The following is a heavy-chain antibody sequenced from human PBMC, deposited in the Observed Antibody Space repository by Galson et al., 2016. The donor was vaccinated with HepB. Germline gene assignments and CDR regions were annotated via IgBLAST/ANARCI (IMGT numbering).Heavy chain of an antibody. CDR1: GFSVSNNY. Sequence: SLRLSCAPSGFSVSNNYMNWVRQAPGKGLVWVSVIDSGDYTYYADSVKGRFTISRDNSKNTLYLQMNSLRVEDTAVYYCAKDYVGGSYLLTQFDYWGQGTLVTVSS. CDR3: AKDYVGGSYLLTQFDY. CDR2: IDSGDYT. V-gene: IGHV3-53*01. D-gene: IGHD3-16*02. J-gene: IGHJ4*02.